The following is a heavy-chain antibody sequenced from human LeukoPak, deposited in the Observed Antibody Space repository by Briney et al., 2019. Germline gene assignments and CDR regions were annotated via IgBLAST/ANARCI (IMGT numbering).Heavy chain of an antibody. CDR3: AGSSSWSHFDY. D-gene: IGHD6-13*01. Sequence: SETLSLTCTVSGGSISSYYWSWIRQPAGKGLEWIGRIYTSGSTNYNPSPKSRVTMSVDTSKNQFSLKLSSVTAADTAVYYCAGSSSWSHFDYWGQGTLVTVSS. V-gene: IGHV4-4*07. CDR1: GGSISSYY. J-gene: IGHJ4*02. CDR2: IYTSGST.